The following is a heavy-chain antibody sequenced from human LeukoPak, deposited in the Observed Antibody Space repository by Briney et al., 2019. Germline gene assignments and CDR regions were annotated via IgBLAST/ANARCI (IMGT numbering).Heavy chain of an antibody. D-gene: IGHD6-13*01. CDR2: INHSGST. J-gene: IGHJ4*02. V-gene: IGHV4-34*01. CDR3: ARGQGIAAAGTYQLDY. Sequence: SETLSLTCAVSGGSFSGYYWSWVRQPPGKGLEWIGEINHSGSTNYNPSLKSRVTISVDTSKNQFSLKLSSVTAADTAVYYCARGQGIAAAGTYQLDYWGQGTLVTVSS. CDR1: GGSFSGYY.